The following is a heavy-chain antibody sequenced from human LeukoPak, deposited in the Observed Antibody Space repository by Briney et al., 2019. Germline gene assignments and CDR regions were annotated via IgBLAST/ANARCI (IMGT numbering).Heavy chain of an antibody. J-gene: IGHJ6*03. V-gene: IGHV3-21*01. CDR1: GFTFSGYN. Sequence: GGSLRLSCVASGFTFSGYNMNWVRQAPGKGLEWVSSISSRSSNIYYADSVKGRFTISTDNAKSSPYLQLNSLRAEDTAVYYCARDGLTGYYKGYYYYIDAWGKGTTVTVSS. CDR3: ARDGLTGYYKGYYYYIDA. D-gene: IGHD3-9*01. CDR2: ISSRSSNI.